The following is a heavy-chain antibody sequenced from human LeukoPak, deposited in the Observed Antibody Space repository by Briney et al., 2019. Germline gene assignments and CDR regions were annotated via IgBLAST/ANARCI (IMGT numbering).Heavy chain of an antibody. J-gene: IGHJ6*03. CDR1: GHTFTTYG. V-gene: IGHV1-18*01. Sequence: ASVKVSCKASGHTFTTYGISWVRQAPGHGLEWMGWISTFNGHTNYAQSRQDRVTMTTDTSTSTVYMELSSLISDDTAVYYCARVDTVNYYYYMDVWGKGTPVTVSS. CDR3: ARVDTVNYYYYMDV. D-gene: IGHD5-18*01. CDR2: ISTFNGHT.